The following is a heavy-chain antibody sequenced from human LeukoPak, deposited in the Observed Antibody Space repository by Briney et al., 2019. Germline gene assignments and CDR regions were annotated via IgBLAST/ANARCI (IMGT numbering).Heavy chain of an antibody. V-gene: IGHV4-59*01. J-gene: IGHJ4*02. CDR3: ARAQKTMLSRAVYFFDF. Sequence: SETLSLTCNVSGASISDYYWSWIRQSPTRGLGWTGYVSSRGATNNNHSLKSRVTTSAHTSENQLSLKLTPVTAADTAVYYCARAQKTMLSRAVYFFDFWGQGLLVTVSS. D-gene: IGHD2-2*01. CDR2: VSSRGAT. CDR1: GASISDYY.